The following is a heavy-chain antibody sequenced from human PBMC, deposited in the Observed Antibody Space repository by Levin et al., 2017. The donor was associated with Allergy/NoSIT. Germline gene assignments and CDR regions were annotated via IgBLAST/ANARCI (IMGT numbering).Heavy chain of an antibody. CDR1: GGSFSGYY. Sequence: GSLRLSCAVYGGSFSGYYWSWIRQPPGKGLEWIGEINHSGSTNYNPSLKSRVTISVDTSKNQFSLKLSSVTAADTAVYYCARATKYYDYVWGSYRYLGYFDYWGQGTLVTVSS. CDR3: ARATKYYDYVWGSYRYLGYFDY. CDR2: INHSGST. J-gene: IGHJ4*02. V-gene: IGHV4-34*01. D-gene: IGHD3-16*02.